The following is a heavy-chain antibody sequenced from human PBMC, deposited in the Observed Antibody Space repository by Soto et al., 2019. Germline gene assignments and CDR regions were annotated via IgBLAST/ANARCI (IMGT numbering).Heavy chain of an antibody. CDR3: ATGTFNFDS. CDR1: GFTFSSYA. V-gene: IGHV3-23*01. CDR2: ISGSGGST. Sequence: EVQLLDSGGGLVQPGGSLRLSCAASGFTFSSYAMSWVRQAPGKGLEWVSSISGSGGSTYYADSVKGRFIISRDNSKSTLYLQMNSLRAEETAVYYCATGTFNFDSWGQGTLVTVSS. J-gene: IGHJ4*02.